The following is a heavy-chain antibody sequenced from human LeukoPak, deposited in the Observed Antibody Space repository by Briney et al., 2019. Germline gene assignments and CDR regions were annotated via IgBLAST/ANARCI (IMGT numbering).Heavy chain of an antibody. CDR2: INPSGGST. J-gene: IGHJ3*02. CDR3: ARPRELVYAFDI. D-gene: IGHD3-10*01. CDR1: GYTFTSYY. V-gene: IGHV1-46*01. Sequence: GASVKVSCKASGYTFTSYYMHWVRQAPGQGLEWMGIINPSGGSTSYAQKLQGRVTMTTDTSTSTAYMELRSLRSDDTAVYYCARPRELVYAFDIWGQGTMVTVSS.